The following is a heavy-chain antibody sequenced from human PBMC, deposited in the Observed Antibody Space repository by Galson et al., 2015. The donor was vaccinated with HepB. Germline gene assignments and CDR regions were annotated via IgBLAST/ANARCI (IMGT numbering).Heavy chain of an antibody. V-gene: IGHV1-24*01. CDR1: GYTLTELS. CDR3: ATVSWGIAVAGTEGGYYFDY. Sequence: SVKVSCKVSGYTLTELSMHWVRQAPGKGLEWMGGFDPEDGETIYAQKFQGRVTMTEDTSTDTAYMELSSLRSEDTAVYYCATVSWGIAVAGTEGGYYFDYWGQGTLVTVSS. J-gene: IGHJ4*02. D-gene: IGHD6-19*01. CDR2: FDPEDGET.